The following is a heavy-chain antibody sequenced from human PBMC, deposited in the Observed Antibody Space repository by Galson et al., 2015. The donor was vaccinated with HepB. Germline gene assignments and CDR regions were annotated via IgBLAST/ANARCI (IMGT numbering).Heavy chain of an antibody. D-gene: IGHD7-27*01. CDR2: IIPIFGTA. CDR1: GGTFSSYA. CDR3: AREKRTGHSYYYYGMDV. V-gene: IGHV1-69*13. Sequence: SVKVSCKASGGTFSSYAISWVRQAPGQGLEWMGGIIPIFGTANYAQKFQGRVTITADESTSTAYMEPSSLRSEDTAVYYCAREKRTGHSYYYYGMDVWGQGTTVTVSS. J-gene: IGHJ6*02.